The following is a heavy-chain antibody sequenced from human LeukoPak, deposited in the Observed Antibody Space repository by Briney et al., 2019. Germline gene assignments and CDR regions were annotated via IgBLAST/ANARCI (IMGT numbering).Heavy chain of an antibody. V-gene: IGHV4-39*07. CDR3: ARRYSSGYYYFDY. CDR1: GGSISSGSYY. D-gene: IGHD6-19*01. CDR2: IYFSGST. Sequence: SETLSLTCTVSGGSISSGSYYWGWIRQPPGKGLEWIGSIYFSGSTYYNPSLKSRVTMSVDTFKGQFSLKVSSVTAADTAVYFCARRYSSGYYYFDYWGQGTLVIASS. J-gene: IGHJ4*02.